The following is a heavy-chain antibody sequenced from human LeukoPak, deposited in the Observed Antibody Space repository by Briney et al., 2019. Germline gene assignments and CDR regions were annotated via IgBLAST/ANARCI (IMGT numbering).Heavy chain of an antibody. CDR3: ARGIVVPAAPMYYYYYGMDV. D-gene: IGHD2-2*01. Sequence: GGSLRLSCAASGFTFSSYAMSWVRQAPGKGLEWVSAISGSGGSTYYADSVKGRFTISRDNSKNTLYLQMNSLRAEDTAVYYCARGIVVPAAPMYYYYYGMDVWGQGTTVTVSS. CDR1: GFTFSSYA. V-gene: IGHV3-23*01. J-gene: IGHJ6*02. CDR2: ISGSGGST.